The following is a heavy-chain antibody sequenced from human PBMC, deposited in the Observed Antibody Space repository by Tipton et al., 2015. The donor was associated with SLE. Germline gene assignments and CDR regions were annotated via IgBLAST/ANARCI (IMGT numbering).Heavy chain of an antibody. V-gene: IGHV3-64*01. Sequence: SLRLSCAASGFTYSSYTMHWIRQAPGKGLEYVSGISTNGGTTYYATSVRGRFTISRDNSKNTLYLQMGSLRPEDMAVYYCAREWAPGTFDFWGQGTMVTVSS. CDR2: ISTNGGTT. D-gene: IGHD1-26*01. J-gene: IGHJ3*01. CDR3: AREWAPGTFDF. CDR1: GFTYSSYT.